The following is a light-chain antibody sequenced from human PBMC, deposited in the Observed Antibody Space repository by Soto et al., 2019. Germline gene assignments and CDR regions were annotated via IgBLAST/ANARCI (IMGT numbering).Light chain of an antibody. J-gene: IGLJ1*01. Sequence: QSALTQPVSVSGSPGQSITISCTGTSSDVGGYNYVSWYQQHPGKAPNLMIYEVSNRPSGVSNRFSGSKSGNTASLTISGLQAEDEADYYCSSYTSSSTLYVFGTGTKLTVL. V-gene: IGLV2-14*01. CDR1: SSDVGGYNY. CDR2: EVS. CDR3: SSYTSSSTLYV.